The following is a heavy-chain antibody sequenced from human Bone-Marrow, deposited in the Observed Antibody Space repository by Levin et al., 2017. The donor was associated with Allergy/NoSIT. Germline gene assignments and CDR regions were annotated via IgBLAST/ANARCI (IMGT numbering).Heavy chain of an antibody. CDR1: GYTFTDYY. CDR2: IDPTRGDT. CDR3: ARGGTSSNDY. J-gene: IGHJ4*02. Sequence: PWASVKVSCTVSGYTFTDYYIHWVRQTPGQGLEWIGWIDPTRGDTKFAEKFHARVVLTRNSSISTAYMELGRLRSDDTALYYCARGGTSSNDYWGQGTLVTVSS. V-gene: IGHV1-2*02. D-gene: IGHD6-13*01.